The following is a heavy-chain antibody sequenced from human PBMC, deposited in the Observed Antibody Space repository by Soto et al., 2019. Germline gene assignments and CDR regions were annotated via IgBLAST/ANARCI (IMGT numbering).Heavy chain of an antibody. D-gene: IGHD3-9*01. J-gene: IGHJ4*02. Sequence: SETLSLTCTVSGGSISSGDYYWSWIRQPPGKGLEWIGYIYYSGSTYYNPSLKSRVTISVDTSKNQFSLKLSSVTAADTAVYYCARESYYDILIGHHYIDYWGQGTLVTVSS. CDR2: IYYSGST. CDR3: ARESYYDILIGHHYIDY. V-gene: IGHV4-30-4*01. CDR1: GGSISSGDYY.